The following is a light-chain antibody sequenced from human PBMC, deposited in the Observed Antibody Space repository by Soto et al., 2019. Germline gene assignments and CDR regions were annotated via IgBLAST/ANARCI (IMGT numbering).Light chain of an antibody. J-gene: IGKJ4*01. CDR3: QQSHYAPLT. CDR1: QSIARH. V-gene: IGKV1-39*01. CDR2: TAS. Sequence: DIQMIQSPSSLSASVGDRVTIYCRASQSIARHLNWYQQKPGATPKLLIYTASTLQSDVPSRFSARGSERDFTLTISDLQPEDFAMYYCQQSHYAPLTFGGGTKLEIK.